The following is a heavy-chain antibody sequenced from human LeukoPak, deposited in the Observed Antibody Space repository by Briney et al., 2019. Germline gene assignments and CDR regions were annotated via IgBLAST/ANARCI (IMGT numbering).Heavy chain of an antibody. J-gene: IGHJ5*02. CDR2: IIPIFGTA. D-gene: IGHD3-16*02. CDR3: ARRLTYYDYVWGSYRDYNWFDP. CDR1: GGTFSSYA. V-gene: IGHV1-69*01. Sequence: SVKVSCKASGGTFSSYAISWVRQAPGQGLERMGGIIPIFGTANYAQKFQGRVTITADESTSTAYMELSSLRSEDTAVYYCARRLTYYDYVWGSYRDYNWFDPWGQGTLVTVSS.